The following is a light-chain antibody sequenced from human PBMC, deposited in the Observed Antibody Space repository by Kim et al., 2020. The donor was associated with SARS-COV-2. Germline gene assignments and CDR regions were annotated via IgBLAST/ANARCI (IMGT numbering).Light chain of an antibody. Sequence: DIVMTQSPLSLPVTPGEPASISCRSSQSLLHSNGYNYLDWYLQKTGQSPQLLIYLGSNRASGVPDRFSGSGSGTDFTLKISRVEAEDVGVYYCMQALQTPLTFGGGNKVDIK. J-gene: IGKJ4*01. CDR3: MQALQTPLT. CDR2: LGS. CDR1: QSLLHSNGYNY. V-gene: IGKV2-28*01.